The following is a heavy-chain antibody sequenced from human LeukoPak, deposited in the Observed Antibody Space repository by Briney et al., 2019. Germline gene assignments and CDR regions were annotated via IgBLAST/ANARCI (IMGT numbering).Heavy chain of an antibody. CDR1: GGTFSSYA. CDR3: ARDVKYYGSGSYYDYGMDV. Sequence: ASVKVSCKASGGTFSSYAISWVRQAPGQGLEWMGGIIPIFGTAKYVQKFQGRVTITADESTSTAYMELSSLRAEDTAVYYCARDVKYYGSGSYYDYGMDVWAKGPRSPSPQ. CDR2: IIPIFGTA. D-gene: IGHD3-10*01. V-gene: IGHV1-69*13. J-gene: IGHJ6*04.